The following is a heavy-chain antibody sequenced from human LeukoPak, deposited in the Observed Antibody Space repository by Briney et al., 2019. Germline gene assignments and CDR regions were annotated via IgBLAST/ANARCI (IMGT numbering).Heavy chain of an antibody. CDR2: ISSSSSTI. CDR1: GFTFSSYS. J-gene: IGHJ6*02. CDR3: ARDSRGYSSSWYGYYYYGMDV. Sequence: PGGSLRLSCAASGFTFSSYSMNWVRQAPGKGLEWVSYISSSSSTIYYADSAKGRFTISRDNAKNSLYLQMNSLRDEDTAVYYCARDSRGYSSSWYGYYYYGMDVWGQGTTVTVSS. V-gene: IGHV3-48*02. D-gene: IGHD6-13*01.